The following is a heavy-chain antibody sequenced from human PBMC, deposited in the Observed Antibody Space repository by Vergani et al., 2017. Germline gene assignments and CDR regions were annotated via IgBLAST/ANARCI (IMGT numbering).Heavy chain of an antibody. CDR2: VVVGSGNT. D-gene: IGHD2-2*01. V-gene: IGHV1-58*01. CDR3: ARGSTTYCSSTSCYLVYYYXMDV. CDR1: GFTFTSSA. Sequence: QMQLVQSGPEVKKPGTSVKVSCKASGFTFTSSAVQWVRQARGQRLEWIGWVVVGSGNTNYAQKFQDRVTITRDMSTSTAYMELSSLRSEDTAVYYCARGSTTYCSSTSCYLVYYYXMDVWGKGTTVTVSS. J-gene: IGHJ6*03.